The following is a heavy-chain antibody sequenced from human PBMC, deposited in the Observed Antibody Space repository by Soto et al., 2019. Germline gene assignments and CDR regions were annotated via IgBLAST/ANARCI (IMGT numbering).Heavy chain of an antibody. CDR1: GGSISSGGYS. V-gene: IGHV4-30-2*01. CDR3: ARYLGSNSRYFDY. D-gene: IGHD4-4*01. CDR2: IYHSGST. Sequence: SETLSLTCAVSGGSISSGGYSWSWIRQPPGKGLEWIGYIYHSGSTYYNPSLKSRVTISVDRSKNQFSLKLSSVTAADTAVYYCARYLGSNSRYFDYWGQGTLVTVSS. J-gene: IGHJ4*02.